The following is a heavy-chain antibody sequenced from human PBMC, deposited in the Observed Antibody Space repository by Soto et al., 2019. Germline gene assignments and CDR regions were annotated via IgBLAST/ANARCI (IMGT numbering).Heavy chain of an antibody. D-gene: IGHD3-10*01. CDR2: ISGSGGST. CDR3: AKGSGRGLPYYFDY. Sequence: GGSLRLSCAASGFTFSSYAMSWVRQAPGKGLEWVSAISGSGGSTYYADSVKGRFTISRENSKNTLYLQMNSLRAEDTAGYYCAKGSGRGLPYYFDYWGQGTLVTVSS. J-gene: IGHJ4*02. CDR1: GFTFSSYA. V-gene: IGHV3-23*01.